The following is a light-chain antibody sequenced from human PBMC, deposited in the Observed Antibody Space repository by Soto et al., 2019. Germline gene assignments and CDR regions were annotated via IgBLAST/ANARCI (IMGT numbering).Light chain of an antibody. CDR1: QRIATW. CDR2: GAS. CDR3: QHYNSYSEA. Sequence: DIPLTQSPSTLSASVGDRVTITCRASQRIATWLAWYQHQPGSAPKLLIYGASTLESGVPSRFSGSGSGTEFTLTISSLQPDDFATYYCQHYNSYSEAFGQGTKVDIK. V-gene: IGKV1-5*01. J-gene: IGKJ1*01.